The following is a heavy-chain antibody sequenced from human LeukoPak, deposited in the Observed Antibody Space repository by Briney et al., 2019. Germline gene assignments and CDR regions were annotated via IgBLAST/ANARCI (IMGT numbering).Heavy chain of an antibody. V-gene: IGHV4-39*01. D-gene: IGHD3-22*01. Sequence: PSETLSLTCTVSGGSIRSSYYYWGWIRQPPGKGLEWIGSIYDSGSTYYNPSLKSRVTISVDTSKNQFSLKLSSVTAADTAVYYCANLLYRDSSGYSTFDYWGQGTLVTVSS. J-gene: IGHJ4*02. CDR3: ANLLYRDSSGYSTFDY. CDR1: GGSIRSSYYY. CDR2: IYDSGST.